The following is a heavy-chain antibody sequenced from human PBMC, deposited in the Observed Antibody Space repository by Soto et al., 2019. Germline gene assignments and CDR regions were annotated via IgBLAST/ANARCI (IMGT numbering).Heavy chain of an antibody. V-gene: IGHV1-18*01. CDR2: ISAHNGNT. CDR1: GYTFTSYG. Sequence: ASVKVSCKASGYTFTSYGISWVRQAPGQGLEWMGWISAHNGNTNYAQKLQGRVTMTTDTSTSTAYMELRSLRSDDTAVYYCARDLILTGYYPPMELDYWGQGTLVTVS. J-gene: IGHJ4*02. D-gene: IGHD3-9*01. CDR3: ARDLILTGYYPPMELDY.